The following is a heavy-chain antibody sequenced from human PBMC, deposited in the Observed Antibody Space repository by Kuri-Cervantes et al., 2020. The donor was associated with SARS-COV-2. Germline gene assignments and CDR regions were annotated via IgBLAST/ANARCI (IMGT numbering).Heavy chain of an antibody. D-gene: IGHD6-19*01. J-gene: IGHJ3*02. CDR1: GGSISSYY. Sequence: SETLSLTCTVSGGSISSYYWSWIRQPPGKGLEWIGYIYYSGSTNYNPSLKSRVTISVDTSKNQFSLKLSSVTAAGTAVYYCARYPTGSSGWYSSDAFDIWGQGTMVTVSS. V-gene: IGHV4-59*01. CDR2: IYYSGST. CDR3: ARYPTGSSGWYSSDAFDI.